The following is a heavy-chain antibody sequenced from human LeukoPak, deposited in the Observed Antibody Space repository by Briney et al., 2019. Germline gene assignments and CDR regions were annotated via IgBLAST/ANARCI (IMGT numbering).Heavy chain of an antibody. J-gene: IGHJ4*02. Sequence: SETLSLTCTVSGGSISSYYWSWIRQPPGKGLEWIGYVYYSGSTNYNPSLKSRVTISVDTSKNQFPLKLSSVTAADTAVYYCARESIAVAGSFDYWGQGTLVTVSS. V-gene: IGHV4-59*01. CDR1: GGSISSYY. CDR2: VYYSGST. CDR3: ARESIAVAGSFDY. D-gene: IGHD6-19*01.